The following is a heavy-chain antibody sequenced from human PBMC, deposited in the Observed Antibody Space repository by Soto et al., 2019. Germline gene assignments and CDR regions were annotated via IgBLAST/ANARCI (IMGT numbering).Heavy chain of an antibody. CDR2: INHSGST. J-gene: IGHJ6*02. D-gene: IGHD2-21*02. V-gene: IGHV4-34*01. CDR1: GGSFSGYY. Sequence: SETLSLTCAVYGGSFSGYYWSWIRQPPGKGLEWIGEINHSGSTNYNPSLKSRVTISVDTSKNQFSLKLSSVTAADTAVYYCARGLSIVVVTAIYYYGMDVWGQGTTVTVSS. CDR3: ARGLSIVVVTAIYYYGMDV.